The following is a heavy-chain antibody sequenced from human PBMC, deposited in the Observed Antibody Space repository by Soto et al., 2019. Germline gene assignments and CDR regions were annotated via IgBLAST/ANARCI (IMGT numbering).Heavy chain of an antibody. CDR3: VKENPGSASYI. CDR2: ISSDGSNK. Sequence: QVQLVESGGGVVQPGMSLTLSCAVSGFTFRSYGMHWVRQAPGKGLEWVAIISSDGSNKYYADSVKGRITISRDNYKNPLELQMSSLGADDTVVYYGVKENPGSASYIWGQGTLVTVSS. CDR1: GFTFRSYG. J-gene: IGHJ4*02. V-gene: IGHV3-30*18. D-gene: IGHD1-26*01.